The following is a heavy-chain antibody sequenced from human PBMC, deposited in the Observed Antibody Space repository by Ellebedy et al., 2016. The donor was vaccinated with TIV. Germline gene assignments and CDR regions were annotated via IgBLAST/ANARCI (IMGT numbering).Heavy chain of an antibody. V-gene: IGHV3-21*01. J-gene: IGHJ4*02. Sequence: GGSLRLXXAASGFTFSSYSMNWVRQAPGKGLEWVSSISSSSSYIYYADSVKGRFTISRDNAKNSLYLQMNSLRAEDTAVYYCAREGITTPNDYWGQGTLVTVSS. CDR3: AREGITTPNDY. CDR1: GFTFSSYS. CDR2: ISSSSSYI. D-gene: IGHD3-22*01.